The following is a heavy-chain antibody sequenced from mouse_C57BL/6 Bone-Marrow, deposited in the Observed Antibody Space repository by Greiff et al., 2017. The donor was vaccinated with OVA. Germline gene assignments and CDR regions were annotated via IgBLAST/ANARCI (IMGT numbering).Heavy chain of an antibody. D-gene: IGHD1-1*01. CDR1: GFTFSSYA. J-gene: IGHJ3*01. CDR3: ARDYYGSSSFAY. V-gene: IGHV5-4*01. Sequence: DVKLVESGGGLVKPGGSLKLSCAASGFTFSSYAMSWVRQTPEKRLEWVATISDGGSYTYYPDNVKGRFTISRDNAKNNLYLQMSHLKSEDTAMYYCARDYYGSSSFAYWGQGTLVTVSA. CDR2: ISDGGSYT.